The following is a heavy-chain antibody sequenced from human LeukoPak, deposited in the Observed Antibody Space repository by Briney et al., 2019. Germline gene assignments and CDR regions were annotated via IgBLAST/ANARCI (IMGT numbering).Heavy chain of an antibody. V-gene: IGHV4-30-2*01. D-gene: IGHD1-26*01. CDR3: AVGATSPYFDY. Sequence: PSQTLSLTCTVSGGSISSGGYYWSWIRQPPGKGLEWIGYIYHSGSTYYNPSLKSRVTISVDRSKNQFSLKLSSVTAADTAVYYCAVGATSPYFDYWGQGTLVTASS. CDR2: IYHSGST. CDR1: GGSISSGGYY. J-gene: IGHJ4*02.